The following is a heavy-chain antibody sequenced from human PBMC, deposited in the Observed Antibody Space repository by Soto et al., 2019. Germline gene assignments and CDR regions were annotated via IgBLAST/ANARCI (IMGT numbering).Heavy chain of an antibody. V-gene: IGHV4-39*01. CDR2: IYYSGST. D-gene: IGHD6-13*01. J-gene: IGHJ4*02. Sequence: PSETLSLTCTVSGGSISSSSYYWGWIRQPPGKGLEWIGIIYYSGSTYYNPSLKSRVTISVDTSKNQFSLKLSSVTAADTAVYYCARHCTIAAAGIDYFDYWGQGTLVTVSS. CDR3: ARHCTIAAAGIDYFDY. CDR1: GGSISSSSYY.